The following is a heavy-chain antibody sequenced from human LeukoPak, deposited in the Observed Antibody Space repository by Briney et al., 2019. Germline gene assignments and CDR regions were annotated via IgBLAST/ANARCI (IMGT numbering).Heavy chain of an antibody. D-gene: IGHD5-24*01. Sequence: KAGGALRLACAASVFTFSDDYMTWIRQAPGKGLGWVSKIRSRGSTIYYADTVKGRFTISRDNAKTSMYLQMNSLTAEDPAVYYCARQREMTTIFTALGYWGQGTLVTVSS. V-gene: IGHV3-11*01. CDR2: IRSRGSTI. CDR1: VFTFSDDY. J-gene: IGHJ4*02. CDR3: ARQREMTTIFTALGY.